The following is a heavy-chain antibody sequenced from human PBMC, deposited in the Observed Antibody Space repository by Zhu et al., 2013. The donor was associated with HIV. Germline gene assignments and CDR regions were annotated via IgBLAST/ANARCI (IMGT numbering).Heavy chain of an antibody. CDR3: AKDALNDNWFDP. V-gene: IGHV1-8*01. CDR2: VNPKSGNT. D-gene: IGHD1-1*01. J-gene: IGHJ5*02. Sequence: QVQLVQSGAEVKKPGASVKVSCKASGYTFTSFDINWVRQASGQGLEWVGWVNPKSGNTGYAQKFQGRVTMTRDTSISTAYMELRSLTSDDTAVYYCAKDALNDNWFDPGAREPWSPSPQ. CDR1: GYTFTSFD.